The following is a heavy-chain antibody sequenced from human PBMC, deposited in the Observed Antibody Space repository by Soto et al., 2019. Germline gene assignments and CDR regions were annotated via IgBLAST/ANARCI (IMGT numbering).Heavy chain of an antibody. V-gene: IGHV4-4*02. CDR2: VYHSGST. J-gene: IGHJ4*02. CDR1: GCSVSSSNW. CDR3: ARAKAVSGTSTFDY. D-gene: IGHD1-26*01. Sequence: SETLSLTCPASGCSVSSSNWWTWVRQPPGKGLEWIGEVYHSGSTNYNPSLKSRITISLDKSTNQFSLKLTSVTAADTAVYYCARAKAVSGTSTFDYWGQGTLVTVSS.